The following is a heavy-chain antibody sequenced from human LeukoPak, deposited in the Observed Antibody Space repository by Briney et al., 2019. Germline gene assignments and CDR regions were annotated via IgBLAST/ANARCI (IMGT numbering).Heavy chain of an antibody. D-gene: IGHD2-2*01. CDR1: GYTFTDYY. J-gene: IGHJ4*02. CDR2: ISPNSGGT. Sequence: ASVKVSCKASGYTFTDYYIHWVRQAPGQGLEWMGWISPNSGGTDYAQWFQGRVTMTRDTSITTAYMEMNSLNSDDTGVYYCARADLLYCSITSCSSFDYWGQGTLVTVSS. CDR3: ARADLLYCSITSCSSFDY. V-gene: IGHV1-2*02.